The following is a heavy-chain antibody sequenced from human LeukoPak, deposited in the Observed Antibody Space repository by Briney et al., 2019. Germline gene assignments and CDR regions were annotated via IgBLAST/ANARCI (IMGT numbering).Heavy chain of an antibody. J-gene: IGHJ5*02. D-gene: IGHD3-22*01. CDR1: GFTFGDYA. Sequence: GGSLRLSCTASGFTFGDYAMSWFRQAPGKGLEWVGFIRSKAYGGTTEYAASVKGRFTISRDDSKSVAYLQMNSLKTEDTAVYYCTRAGPYYYDSSGYYYLNWFDPWGQGTLVTVSS. CDR3: TRAGPYYYDSSGYYYLNWFDP. V-gene: IGHV3-49*03. CDR2: IRSKAYGGTT.